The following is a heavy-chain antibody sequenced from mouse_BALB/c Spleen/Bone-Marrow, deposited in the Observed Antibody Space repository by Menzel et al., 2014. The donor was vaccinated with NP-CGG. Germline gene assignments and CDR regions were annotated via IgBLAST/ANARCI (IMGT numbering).Heavy chain of an antibody. D-gene: IGHD2-12*01. V-gene: IGHV1-7*01. CDR1: GYTFTSYW. CDR3: APYSHEGVAY. CDR2: INPSTGYT. J-gene: IGHJ3*01. Sequence: QVQLKQSGAELAKPGASVKMSCKASGYTFTSYWIHWVKQRPGQGLEWIGYINPSTGYTEYNQKFKDKATLTADKSSSTANMQLSSLTSEDSAVYYCAPYSHEGVAYWGQGTLVTVSA.